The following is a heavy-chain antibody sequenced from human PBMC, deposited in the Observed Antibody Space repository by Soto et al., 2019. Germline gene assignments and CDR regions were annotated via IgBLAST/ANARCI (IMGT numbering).Heavy chain of an antibody. CDR1: GFTFSSYG. V-gene: IGHV3-30*18. J-gene: IGHJ4*02. D-gene: IGHD5-12*01. CDR3: AKDRRGLSDY. CDR2: ISYDGSNK. Sequence: QVQLVESGGGVVQPGRSLRLSCAASGFTFSSYGMHWVRQAPGKGLEWVAVISYDGSNKYYADSVKGRFTISRDNSKNTLYLQMNSLRAEDTAVYYCAKDRRGLSDYWGQGTLVTVSS.